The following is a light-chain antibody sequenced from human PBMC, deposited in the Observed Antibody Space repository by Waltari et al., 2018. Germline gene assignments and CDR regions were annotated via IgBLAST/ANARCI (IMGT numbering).Light chain of an antibody. J-gene: IGLJ2*01. Sequence: QSCLTQPASVSASPGESITISCTGTSGDIGGSDFVSWYQHHPGRAPKVLIFDVNHRPSGISDRFAGSKSGNTASLTISELQPEDDADYYCRSHSTNNIVLFGGGTKVTVL. V-gene: IGLV2-14*01. CDR1: SGDIGGSDF. CDR3: RSHSTNNIVL. CDR2: DVN.